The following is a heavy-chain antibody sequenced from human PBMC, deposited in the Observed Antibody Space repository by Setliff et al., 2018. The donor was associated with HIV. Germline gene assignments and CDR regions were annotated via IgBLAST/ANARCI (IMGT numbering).Heavy chain of an antibody. D-gene: IGHD5-18*01. Sequence: ASVKVSCKASGYTFSDYYMHWVQQAPGKGLEWMGRVDPEDGETKYAEKFQGRVTITADTSTDTVYMELSSLRSEDTAVYYCASIELAAMVPVDYWGQGTLVTVSS. J-gene: IGHJ4*02. V-gene: IGHV1-69-2*01. CDR3: ASIELAAMVPVDY. CDR1: GYTFSDYY. CDR2: VDPEDGET.